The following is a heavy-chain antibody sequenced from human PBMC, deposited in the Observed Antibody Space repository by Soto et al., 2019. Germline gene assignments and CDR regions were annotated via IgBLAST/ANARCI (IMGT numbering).Heavy chain of an antibody. CDR3: ASHQLLSQAPYYYYGMDV. Sequence: ASVKVSCKASGYTFTSYAMHWVRQAPGQRLEWMGWINAGNGNTKYSQKFQGRVTITRDTSASTAYMELSSLRSEDTAVYYCASHQLLSQAPYYYYGMDVWGQGTTVTVSS. CDR2: INAGNGNT. J-gene: IGHJ6*02. D-gene: IGHD2-2*01. CDR1: GYTFTSYA. V-gene: IGHV1-3*01.